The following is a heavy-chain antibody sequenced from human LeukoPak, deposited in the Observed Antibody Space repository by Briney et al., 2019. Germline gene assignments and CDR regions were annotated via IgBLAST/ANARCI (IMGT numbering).Heavy chain of an antibody. CDR1: GFTFSSYG. J-gene: IGHJ6*02. CDR2: IRYDGSNK. CDR3: AKVAQPYYYNYGMDV. Sequence: GGSLRLSCAASGFTFSSYGMHWGRQAPGKGLEWVAFIRYDGSNKYYADSVKGRFTISRDNPKNTLYLQMNSLRAEDTAVYYCAKVAQPYYYNYGMDVWGQGTTVTVSS. V-gene: IGHV3-30*02.